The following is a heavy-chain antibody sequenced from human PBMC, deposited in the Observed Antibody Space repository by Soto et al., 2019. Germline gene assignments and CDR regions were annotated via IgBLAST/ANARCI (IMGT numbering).Heavy chain of an antibody. CDR1: GFTFSSYA. J-gene: IGHJ4*02. V-gene: IGHV3-30-3*01. CDR3: AREGLGYDSSGYYS. D-gene: IGHD3-22*01. CDR2: ISSDGSNK. Sequence: PGGSLRLSCAASGFTFSSYAMHWVRQAPGKGLEWGAVISSDGSNKYYADSVKGRFTISRDNSKNTLYLQMSSLRAEGTAVYYCAREGLGYDSSGYYSWGQETLVTVSS.